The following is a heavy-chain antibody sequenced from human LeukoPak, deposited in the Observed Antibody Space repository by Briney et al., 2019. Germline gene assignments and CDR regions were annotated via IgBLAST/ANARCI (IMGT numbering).Heavy chain of an antibody. CDR2: IKQDGSEK. CDR1: GLTFSSYW. V-gene: IGHV3-7*01. J-gene: IGHJ4*02. D-gene: IGHD6-13*01. CDR3: ASGIAAAGFDY. Sequence: PGGSLRLSCAASGLTFSSYWMSWVRQAPGKGLEWVANIKQDGSEKYYVDSVKGRFTISRDNAKNSLYLQMNSLRAEDTAVYYCASGIAAAGFDYWGQGTLVTVSS.